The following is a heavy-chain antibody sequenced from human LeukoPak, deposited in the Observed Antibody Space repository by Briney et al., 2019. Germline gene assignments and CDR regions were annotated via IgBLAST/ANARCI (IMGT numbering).Heavy chain of an antibody. V-gene: IGHV1-2*06. D-gene: IGHD2-15*01. Sequence: ASVKVSYKASGYTFSGYYIHWVRQAPGQGLEWMGRINPNSGGPNYTQKFQGRVTMTRDTSISTAYMELSRLRSEDTAVYYCARDSRLYCSGGSCHVFGYWGQGTLVTVSS. CDR3: ARDSRLYCSGGSCHVFGY. J-gene: IGHJ4*02. CDR2: INPNSGGP. CDR1: GYTFSGYY.